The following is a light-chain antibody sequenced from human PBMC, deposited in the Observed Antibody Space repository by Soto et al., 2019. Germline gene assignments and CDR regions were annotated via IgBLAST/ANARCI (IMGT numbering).Light chain of an antibody. CDR2: EVS. J-gene: IGLJ3*02. CDR3: SSYAGINNLE. V-gene: IGLV2-8*01. CDR1: SSDVGGYNF. Sequence: QSVLTQPPSASGSPGQSVTISCTGTSSDVGGYNFVSWYQQHPGKAPKLMIYEVSQRPSGVSDRFSGSKSGNTASLTVSGLQAEDEADYYCSSYAGINNLEFGGGTKVTVL.